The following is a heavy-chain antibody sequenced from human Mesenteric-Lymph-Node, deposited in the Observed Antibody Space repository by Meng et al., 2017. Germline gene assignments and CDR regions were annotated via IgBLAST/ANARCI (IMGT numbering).Heavy chain of an antibody. V-gene: IGHV3-73*02. CDR3: TSVVTAIPL. D-gene: IGHD2-21*02. CDR2: IRSKANSYAT. CDR1: GFTFSCSA. J-gene: IGHJ4*02. Sequence: VQPVGPGGGFVQPWGSLKLSCAAPGFTFSCSAMHWVRQASGKGLEWVGRIRSKANSYATAYAASVKGRFTISRDDSKNTAYLQMNSLNTEDTAVYYCTSVVTAIPLWGQGTLVTVSS.